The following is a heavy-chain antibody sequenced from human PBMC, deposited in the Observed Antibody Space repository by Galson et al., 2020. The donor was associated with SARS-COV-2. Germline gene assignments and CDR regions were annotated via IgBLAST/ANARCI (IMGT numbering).Heavy chain of an antibody. CDR2: ISSSSSYI. CDR1: GFTFSSYS. J-gene: IGHJ6*02. D-gene: IGHD6-6*01. CDR3: ARAQLVLRCMDV. V-gene: IGHV3-21*01. Sequence: NSGGSLRLSCAASGFTFSSYSMNWVRQAPGKGLEWVSSISSSSSYIYYADSVKGRFTISRDNAKNSLYLQMNSLRAEDTAAYYCARAQLVLRCMDVWGQGTTVTVSS.